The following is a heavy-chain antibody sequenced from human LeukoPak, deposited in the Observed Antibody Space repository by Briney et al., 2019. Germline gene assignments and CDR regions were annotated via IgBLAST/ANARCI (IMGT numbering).Heavy chain of an antibody. J-gene: IGHJ4*02. CDR2: TYYRSKWYN. V-gene: IGHV6-1*01. CDR3: ARASNSSYCSSTSCFPSFDY. Sequence: SQTLSLTCALSGDSVSSNSAAWNWIRQSPSRGLEWLGRTYYRSKWYNDYAVSVKSRITINPDTSKNQFSLQLNSVTPEDTAVYYCARASNSSYCSSTSCFPSFDYWGQGTLVTVSS. D-gene: IGHD2-2*01. CDR1: GDSVSSNSAA.